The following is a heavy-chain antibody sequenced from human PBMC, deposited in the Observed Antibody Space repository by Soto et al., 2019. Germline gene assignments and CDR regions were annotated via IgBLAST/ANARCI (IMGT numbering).Heavy chain of an antibody. CDR1: GFTFSNYG. V-gene: IGHV3-30*18. J-gene: IGHJ4*02. Sequence: QVQLVESGGGVVQPGRSLRLSCVVSGFTFSNYGMHWVRQAPGKGLEWVAVISKDGSEEYYADSVKGRFTVSRDNSRNTLYLRVNSLRTEDTAVYYCAKETHSSGYGTYFDHWGQGTLVPVSS. CDR3: AKETHSSGYGTYFDH. CDR2: ISKDGSEE. D-gene: IGHD3-22*01.